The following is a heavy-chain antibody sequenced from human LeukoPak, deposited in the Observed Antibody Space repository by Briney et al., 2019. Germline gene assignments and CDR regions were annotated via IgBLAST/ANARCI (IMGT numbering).Heavy chain of an antibody. V-gene: IGHV3-7*01. D-gene: IGHD2-2*02. Sequence: PGGSLRLSCAGSGFTFSRYWMSWVRQAPGKGLEWVANIKEDGSEKYHVDSVKGRFTISRDNAKNSLYLQMNRLRAEDTAIYYCAKYRGWGQGTLVTVSS. CDR1: GFTFSRYW. CDR2: IKEDGSEK. CDR3: AKYRG. J-gene: IGHJ4*02.